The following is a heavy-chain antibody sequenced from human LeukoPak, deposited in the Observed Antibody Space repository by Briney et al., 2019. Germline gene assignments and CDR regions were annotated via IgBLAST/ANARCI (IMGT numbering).Heavy chain of an antibody. CDR1: GGSISSYY. CDR3: ARAYYYDSSGYYKALAFDI. CDR2: IYYSGST. Sequence: SETLSLTCTVSGGSISSYYWSWIRQPPGKGLEWIGYIYYSGSTNYNPSLKSRVTISVDTSKNQFSQKLSSVTAADTAVYYCARAYYYDSSGYYKALAFDIWGQGTMVTVSS. D-gene: IGHD3-22*01. J-gene: IGHJ3*02. V-gene: IGHV4-59*01.